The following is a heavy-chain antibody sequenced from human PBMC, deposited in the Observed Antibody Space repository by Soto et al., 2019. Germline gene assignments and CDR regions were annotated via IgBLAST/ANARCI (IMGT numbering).Heavy chain of an antibody. CDR1: GFTFSSHA. Sequence: PGGSLRLSCVASGFTFSSHAMTWVRQAPGKGPEWVSAISGSADRTYYADSVKGRFTISRDNFKDTSYLQMKSLRPEDTALYYCVRGKFWFDTWGQGTLVTVSS. CDR3: VRGKFWFDT. CDR2: ISGSADRT. J-gene: IGHJ5*02. V-gene: IGHV3-23*01.